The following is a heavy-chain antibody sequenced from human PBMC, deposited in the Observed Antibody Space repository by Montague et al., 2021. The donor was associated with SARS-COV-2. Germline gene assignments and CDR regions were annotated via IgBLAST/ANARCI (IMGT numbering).Heavy chain of an antibody. CDR1: GFYFSYA. V-gene: IGHV3-30*04. D-gene: IGHD1-26*01. J-gene: IGHJ4*02. CDR2: ISNDGSDK. CDR3: ARESGSFHDGGYFDY. Sequence: SLRLSCAASGFYFSYAMHWVRQAPGKGLEWVALISNDGSDKHYADSVTGRFTISRDNSKSTLYLQVNSLRAKDTAVYYCARESGSFHDGGYFDYWGQGSLVTVSS.